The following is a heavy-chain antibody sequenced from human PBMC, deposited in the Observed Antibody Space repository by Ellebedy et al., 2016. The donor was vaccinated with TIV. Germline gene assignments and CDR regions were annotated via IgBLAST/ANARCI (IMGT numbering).Heavy chain of an antibody. Sequence: MPSETLSLTCTVSGGSISSGTNFWGWIRQSPGKGLEWIGSIYYSGSTYYNPSLKSRVTISVDTSKNQFSLQLRSVTAADTAVYYCEREWAGHSSEGFDYWGQGTLVTVSS. CDR1: GGSISSGTNF. V-gene: IGHV4-39*02. J-gene: IGHJ4*02. CDR2: IYYSGST. CDR3: EREWAGHSSEGFDY. D-gene: IGHD3-22*01.